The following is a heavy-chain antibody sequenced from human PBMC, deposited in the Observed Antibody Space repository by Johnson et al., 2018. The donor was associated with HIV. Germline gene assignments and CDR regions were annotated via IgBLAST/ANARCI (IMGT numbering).Heavy chain of an antibody. V-gene: IGHV3-30*18. CDR1: GFAFSSYG. D-gene: IGHD6-19*01. Sequence: VQLVESGGGVVQPGRSLRLSCAASGFAFSSYGMHWVRQPPGKGLEWVAFIAHDESITHYADSVKGRFTMSRDNSKNTLYLHMKSLRPEDTSIYYCAKDDNLGVWYSDAFDVWGQGTVVTVSS. CDR2: IAHDESIT. CDR3: AKDDNLGVWYSDAFDV. J-gene: IGHJ3*01.